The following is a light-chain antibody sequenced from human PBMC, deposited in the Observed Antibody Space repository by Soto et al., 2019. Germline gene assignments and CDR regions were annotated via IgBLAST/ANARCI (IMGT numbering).Light chain of an antibody. Sequence: ETVVTGSRRTVSLQTRATASXSCRASQSVTNTYLAWYQQKPGHAPRLLIYSASYRATGITDRFSGSGSGTDFTLTITRLEPEDFAVYYCHQYGRSGWTFGLGSKV. CDR1: QSVTNTY. V-gene: IGKV3-20*01. CDR3: HQYGRSGWT. J-gene: IGKJ1*01. CDR2: SAS.